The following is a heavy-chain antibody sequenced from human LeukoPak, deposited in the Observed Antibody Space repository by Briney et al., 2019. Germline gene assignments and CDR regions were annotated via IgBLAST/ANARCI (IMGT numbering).Heavy chain of an antibody. V-gene: IGHV3-48*03. D-gene: IGHD3-10*01. J-gene: IGHJ4*02. CDR3: ARGGVMVRGVRKDYFDY. CDR2: ISSSGSTI. CDR1: GFTFSIYE. Sequence: GGSLRLSCAASGFTFSIYEMNWVRHAPGRGLECGSYISSSGSTIYYADSVKGRFTISRDNAKNSLYLQLKSLRAENRAVYYCARGGVMVRGVRKDYFDYWGGGTLVTVSS.